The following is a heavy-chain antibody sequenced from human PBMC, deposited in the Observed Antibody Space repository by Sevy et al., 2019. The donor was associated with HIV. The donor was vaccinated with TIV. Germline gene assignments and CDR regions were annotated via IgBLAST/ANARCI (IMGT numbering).Heavy chain of an antibody. J-gene: IGHJ4*02. V-gene: IGHV3-66*01. CDR1: GFTVSANY. CDR2: IYSEGTT. CDR3: ARGKGGYGYGLNY. D-gene: IGHD5-18*01. Sequence: GGSLRLSCAVSGFTVSANYMTWVRQAPGKGLEWVSVIYSEGTTHHADSVKGRFSISRDNSNNTLYLQMNSLRAEDTAVYYCARGKGGYGYGLNYWGQGTLVTVSS.